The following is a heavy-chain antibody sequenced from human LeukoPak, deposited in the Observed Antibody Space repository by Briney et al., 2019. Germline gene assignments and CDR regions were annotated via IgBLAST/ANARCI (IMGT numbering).Heavy chain of an antibody. CDR1: GFTLDDYA. V-gene: IGHV3-9*01. CDR2: ISWNSGSI. D-gene: IGHD2-2*02. Sequence: PGGSLRLSCAASGFTLDDYAMHWVGQAPGKGLEWVSGISWNSGSIGYADSVKGRFTISRDNAKNSLYLQMNSLRAEDTALYYCAKDIYPNLKQTENWFDPWGHGTLVTVSS. J-gene: IGHJ5*02. CDR3: AKDIYPNLKQTENWFDP.